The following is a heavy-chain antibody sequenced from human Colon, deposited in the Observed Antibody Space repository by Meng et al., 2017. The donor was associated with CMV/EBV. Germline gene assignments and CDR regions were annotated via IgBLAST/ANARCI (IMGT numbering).Heavy chain of an antibody. CDR1: GFNLNTYS. CDR3: ARGGSRSYFFDN. V-gene: IGHV3-21*01. D-gene: IGHD3-10*01. CDR2: ISISSSYI. Sequence: GESLKISCAASGFNLNTYSMNWVRQAPGKGLEWVASISISSSYIYYADSVKGRFTISRDYAKNSSSLHMDSLRAEDTAIYYCARGGSRSYFFDNWGQGTLVTVSS. J-gene: IGHJ4*02.